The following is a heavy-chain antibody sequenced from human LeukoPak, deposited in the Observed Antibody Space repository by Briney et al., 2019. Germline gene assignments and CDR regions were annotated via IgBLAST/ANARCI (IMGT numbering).Heavy chain of an antibody. CDR2: INPSVGST. J-gene: IGHJ4*02. CDR3: AREYTSSDPSDY. D-gene: IGHD1-20*01. CDR1: GYIFTTYY. Sequence: ASVKVSCKASGYIFTTYYMNWVRQAPGQGFEWMGIINPSVGSTSYAQKFQGRVTMTRDTSTSTVYMELSSLRSEDTAVYYCAREYTSSDPSDYWGQGTLVTVSS. V-gene: IGHV1-46*01.